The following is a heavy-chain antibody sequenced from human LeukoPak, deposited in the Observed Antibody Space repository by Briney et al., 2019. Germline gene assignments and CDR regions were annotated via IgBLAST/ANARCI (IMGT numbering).Heavy chain of an antibody. CDR3: ARQDYYGSSGYYSTYFDY. V-gene: IGHV4-59*01. CDR1: GGSISSYY. J-gene: IGHJ4*02. CDR2: IYYSGST. D-gene: IGHD3-22*01. Sequence: SETLSLTCTVSGGSISSYYWSWIRQPPGKGLEWIGYIYYSGSTNYNPSLKSRVTISVDTSKNQFSLKLSSVTAADTAVYYCARQDYYGSSGYYSTYFDYWGQGTLVTVSS.